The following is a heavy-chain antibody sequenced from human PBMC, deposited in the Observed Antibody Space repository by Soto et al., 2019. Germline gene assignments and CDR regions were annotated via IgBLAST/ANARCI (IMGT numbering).Heavy chain of an antibody. V-gene: IGHV5-51*01. CDR3: ARRGSYSAFDI. J-gene: IGHJ3*02. CDR2: IYPGDSDT. D-gene: IGHD1-26*01. Sequence: GVSLKISCQGSGYSFISYWIGWVSQMTGKGLEWMGIIYPGDSDTRYSPSFQGQVTISADKSISTAYLQWSSLKASDTAMYYCARRGSYSAFDIWGQGTMVTVSS. CDR1: GYSFISYW.